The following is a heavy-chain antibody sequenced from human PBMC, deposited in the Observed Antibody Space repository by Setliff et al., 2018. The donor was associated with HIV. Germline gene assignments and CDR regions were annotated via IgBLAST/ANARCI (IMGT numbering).Heavy chain of an antibody. CDR3: ARGRSFYDPGGFDY. CDR1: GGSISSYY. J-gene: IGHJ4*02. D-gene: IGHD3-22*01. V-gene: IGHV4-4*09. Sequence: PSETLSLTCTVSGGSISSYYWSWIRQPPGKGLEWIGYIYTSGSTNYNPSLKSRVTISVDTSKNQFSLKLSSVTAADTAVYYCARGRSFYDPGGFDYWGQGTLVTVSS. CDR2: IYTSGST.